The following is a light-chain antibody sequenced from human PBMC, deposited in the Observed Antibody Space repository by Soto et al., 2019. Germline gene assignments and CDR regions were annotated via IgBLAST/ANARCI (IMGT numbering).Light chain of an antibody. CDR1: SSDVGSYKY. J-gene: IGLJ1*01. CDR3: SSYTSSSTLHV. CDR2: EVS. V-gene: IGLV2-14*01. Sequence: SALTQPASVSGSPGQSITISCTGTSSDVGSYKYVSWYQHHPGKAPKLMIYEVSNRPSGVSNRFSGSKSGSTASLTISGLQAEDEADYYCSSYTSSSTLHVFGTGTKVTVL.